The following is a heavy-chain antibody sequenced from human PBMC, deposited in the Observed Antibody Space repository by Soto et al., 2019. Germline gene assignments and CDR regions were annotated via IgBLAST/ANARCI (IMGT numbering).Heavy chain of an antibody. D-gene: IGHD6-13*01. Sequence: GSLRLSCAASGFTFTSYGMHWVRQAPGKGLEWVAGIWYDGTNKNYADSVKGRFTISRDNSKNTLYLQMNSLRAEDTAVYYCARDPGWSSSWVYFDYWGQGIQVTVSS. J-gene: IGHJ4*02. CDR2: IWYDGTNK. CDR3: ARDPGWSSSWVYFDY. V-gene: IGHV3-33*01. CDR1: GFTFTSYG.